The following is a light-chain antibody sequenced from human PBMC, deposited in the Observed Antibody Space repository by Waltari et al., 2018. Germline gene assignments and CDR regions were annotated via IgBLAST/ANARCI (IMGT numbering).Light chain of an antibody. J-gene: IGLJ2*01. CDR2: YDK. Sequence: SYVLTQPPSVSVAPGMTARITCGGNNIASQSVQLYRQSPGQAPVLVIFYDKDRPARIPERFSGSNSGTTATLTISRVEAGDEADYYCQVWDSSTSHVVFGAGTKLTVL. CDR3: QVWDSSTSHVV. V-gene: IGLV3-21*01. CDR1: NIASQS.